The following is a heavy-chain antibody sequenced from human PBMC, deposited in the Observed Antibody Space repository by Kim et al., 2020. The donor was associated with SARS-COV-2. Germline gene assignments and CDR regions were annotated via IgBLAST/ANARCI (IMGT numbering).Heavy chain of an antibody. CDR2: ISYDGSNK. V-gene: IGHV3-30*18. D-gene: IGHD3-10*01. J-gene: IGHJ5*02. CDR3: AKDYYGSGNWFDP. Sequence: GGSLRLSCAASGFTFSSYGMHWVRQAPGKGLEWVAVISYDGSNKYYADSVKGRFTISRDNSKNTLYLQMNSLRAEDTAVYYCAKDYYGSGNWFDPWGQGT. CDR1: GFTFSSYG.